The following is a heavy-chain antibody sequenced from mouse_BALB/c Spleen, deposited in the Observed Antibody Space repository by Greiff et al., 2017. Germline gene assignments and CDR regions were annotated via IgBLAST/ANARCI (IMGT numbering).Heavy chain of an antibody. CDR3: ARDDYSWFAY. Sequence: EVQRVESGGGLVKPGGSLKLSCAASGFTFSDYYMYWVRQTPEKRLEWVATISDGGSYTYYPDSVKGRFTISRDNAKNNLYLQMSSLKSEDTAMYYCARDDYSWFAYWGQGTLVTVSA. D-gene: IGHD2-4*01. CDR2: ISDGGSYT. CDR1: GFTFSDYY. V-gene: IGHV5-4*02. J-gene: IGHJ3*01.